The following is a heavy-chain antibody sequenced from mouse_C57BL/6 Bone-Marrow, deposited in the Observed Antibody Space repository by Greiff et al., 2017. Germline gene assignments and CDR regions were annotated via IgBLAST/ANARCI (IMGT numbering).Heavy chain of an antibody. CDR2: IYPSDGDT. Sequence: QVQLQQSGAELMRPGSSVKLSCKASGYTFTGYWIQWVKQRPIHGLEWIGKIYPSDGDTHYNHKFKDKATLTADTSSSTAYMQLSSLTSEDSALYYCSRGVRFANGYRGQGTSVT. J-gene: IGHJ4*01. CDR1: GYTFTGYW. V-gene: IGHV1-52*01. CDR3: SRGVRFANGY. D-gene: IGHD4-1*01.